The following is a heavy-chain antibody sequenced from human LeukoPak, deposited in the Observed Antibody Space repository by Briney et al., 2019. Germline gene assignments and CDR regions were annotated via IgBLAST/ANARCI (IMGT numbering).Heavy chain of an antibody. CDR3: AKPSSGYLIASGAFDI. Sequence: GWSLRLSCAASGFTFEDYAMHWVRQAPGKGLEWVSGITWNSGSTAYADSVKGRFTISRDNAKNSLYLQMNSLRPEDTALYYCAKPSSGYLIASGAFDIWGQGTMVTVSS. V-gene: IGHV3-9*01. CDR1: GFTFEDYA. CDR2: ITWNSGST. D-gene: IGHD3-22*01. J-gene: IGHJ3*02.